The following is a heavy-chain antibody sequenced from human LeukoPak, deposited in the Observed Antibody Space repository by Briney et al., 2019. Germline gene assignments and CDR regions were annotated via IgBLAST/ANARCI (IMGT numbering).Heavy chain of an antibody. J-gene: IGHJ2*01. V-gene: IGHV4-34*08. D-gene: IGHD6-19*01. Sequence: SETLSLTCAVYGVTFSGYYWSWIRQPPGKGLEWLGEINHSGSTNYNPSLKSLVTISVDTSKNQASLKLSSVTATATAVYYCTIRKICQYIYSSGWKWYFDLWGRGTLVTVSS. CDR3: TIRKICQYIYSSGWKWYFDL. CDR2: INHSGST. CDR1: GVTFSGYY.